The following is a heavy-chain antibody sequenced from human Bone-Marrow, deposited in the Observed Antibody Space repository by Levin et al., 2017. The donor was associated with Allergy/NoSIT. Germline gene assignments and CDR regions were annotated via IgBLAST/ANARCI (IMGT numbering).Heavy chain of an antibody. CDR2: INPRGGST. Sequence: ASVKVSCKASGYTFTSYYLHWVRQAPGQGLEWMGIINPRGGSTTYAQKFQGRVTMTRDTSTSTVYMELSSLRSEDTAVYYCARDLSGGLPDAFDIWGQGTIVSVSS. V-gene: IGHV1-46*01. D-gene: IGHD1-1*01. CDR3: ARDLSGGLPDAFDI. CDR1: GYTFTSYY. J-gene: IGHJ3*02.